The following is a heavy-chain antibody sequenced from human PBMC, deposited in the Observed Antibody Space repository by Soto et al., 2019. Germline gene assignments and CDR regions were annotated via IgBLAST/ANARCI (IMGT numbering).Heavy chain of an antibody. Sequence: SETLSLTCTVSGGSISSYYWSWIRQPPGKGLEWIGYINYSGSTNYNPSLKSRVTISVDTSKNQFSLKLSSVTAADTAVYYCASFGYYDILTGQTAPVARIDYWGQGTLVTVSS. CDR3: ASFGYYDILTGQTAPVARIDY. CDR2: INYSGST. V-gene: IGHV4-59*12. J-gene: IGHJ4*02. D-gene: IGHD3-9*01. CDR1: GGSISSYY.